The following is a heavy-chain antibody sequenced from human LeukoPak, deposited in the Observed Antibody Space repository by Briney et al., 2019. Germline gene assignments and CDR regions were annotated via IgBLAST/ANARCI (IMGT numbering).Heavy chain of an antibody. V-gene: IGHV4-59*01. D-gene: IGHD5-18*01. CDR2: IYYSGST. CDR3: ARVSAAMVPDY. CDR1: GGSISSYY. J-gene: IGHJ4*02. Sequence: PSETLSLTCTVSGGSISSYYWSWIRQPPGKGLEWIGYIYYSGSTNYNPSLKSRVTISVDAPKNQFSLKLSSVTAADTAVYYCARVSAAMVPDYWGQGTLVTVSS.